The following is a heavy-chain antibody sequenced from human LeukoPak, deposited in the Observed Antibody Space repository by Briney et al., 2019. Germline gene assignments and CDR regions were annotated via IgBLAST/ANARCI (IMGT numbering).Heavy chain of an antibody. CDR1: GFTFSSHW. J-gene: IGHJ2*01. D-gene: IGHD7-27*01. V-gene: IGHV3-74*01. Sequence: GGSLRLSCAASGFTFSSHWMHWVRQAPGKGLVWVTRISSDGSSTSYADSVKGRFTISRDNAKNTLHLQMNSLRADDTAVYYCARVGEVGNWYFDLWGRGTLVSVSS. CDR2: ISSDGSST. CDR3: ARVGEVGNWYFDL.